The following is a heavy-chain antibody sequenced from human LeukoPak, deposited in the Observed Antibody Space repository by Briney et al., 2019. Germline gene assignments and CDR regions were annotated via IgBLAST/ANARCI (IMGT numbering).Heavy chain of an antibody. CDR2: IYTSGST. D-gene: IGHD3-9*01. V-gene: IGHV4-4*07. Sequence: PSETLSLTCTVSGGSISSYYWSWTRQPAGKGLEWIGRIYTSGSTNYNPSLKSRVTMSVDTSKNQFSLKLSSVTAADTAVYYCARGAGILTGYSPPRWFDPWGQGTLVTVSS. CDR1: GGSISSYY. CDR3: ARGAGILTGYSPPRWFDP. J-gene: IGHJ5*02.